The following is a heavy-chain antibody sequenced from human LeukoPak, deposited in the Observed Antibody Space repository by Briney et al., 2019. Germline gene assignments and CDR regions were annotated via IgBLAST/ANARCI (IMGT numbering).Heavy chain of an antibody. CDR2: IYYSGST. Sequence: SETLSLTCTVSGGSISSSSYYWGWIRQPPGKGLEWIGSIYYSGSTYYNPSLKSRVTISVDTSKNQFSLKLSSVTAADTAVYYCARRPSSSWYPRGWFDPWGQGTLVTVSS. CDR1: GGSISSSSYY. D-gene: IGHD6-13*01. CDR3: ARRPSSSWYPRGWFDP. V-gene: IGHV4-39*07. J-gene: IGHJ5*02.